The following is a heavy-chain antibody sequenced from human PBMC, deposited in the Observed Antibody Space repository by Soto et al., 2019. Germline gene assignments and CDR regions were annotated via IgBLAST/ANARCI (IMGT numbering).Heavy chain of an antibody. CDR2: IIPILGIA. V-gene: IGHV1-69*08. Sequence: QVQLVQSGAEVKKPGSSVKVSCKASGGTFSSYTISWVRQAPGQGLEWMGRIIPILGIANYAQKFQGRVTITADKSTRTAYMELSSLRSEDTAVYYCARDLRQQLVYLVRNWFDPWGQGTLVTVSS. J-gene: IGHJ5*02. D-gene: IGHD6-13*01. CDR3: ARDLRQQLVYLVRNWFDP. CDR1: GGTFSSYT.